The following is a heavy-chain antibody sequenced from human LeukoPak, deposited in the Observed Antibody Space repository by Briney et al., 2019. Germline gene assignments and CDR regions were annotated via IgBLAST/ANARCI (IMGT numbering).Heavy chain of an antibody. D-gene: IGHD6-19*01. CDR1: TSTFDDYG. CDR2: INWNGGST. Sequence: PGGSLRLSCAASTSTFDDYGMSWVRQVPGKGLEWVSGINWNGGSTGYADSVKGRFTISRDNAKNSLFLQMNSLRAEDTALYYCAMGDSSGWYFDYWGQGTLVTVSS. CDR3: AMGDSSGWYFDY. V-gene: IGHV3-20*04. J-gene: IGHJ4*02.